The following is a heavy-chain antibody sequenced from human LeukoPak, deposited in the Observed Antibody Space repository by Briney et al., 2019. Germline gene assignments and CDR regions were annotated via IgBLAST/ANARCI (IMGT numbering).Heavy chain of an antibody. CDR2: IRGGGDNA. CDR1: GSTFSTYA. J-gene: IGHJ4*02. CDR3: AKSQGGSSWSRFDY. V-gene: IGHV3-23*01. Sequence: GGSLRLSCAASGSTFSTYAMSWVRQAPGEGLEWVSAIRGGGDNAYYADSVKGRFTISRDNSQNTLYLQMNSLRAEDTAVYYCAKSQGGSSWSRFDYWGQGTLVTVSS. D-gene: IGHD6-13*01.